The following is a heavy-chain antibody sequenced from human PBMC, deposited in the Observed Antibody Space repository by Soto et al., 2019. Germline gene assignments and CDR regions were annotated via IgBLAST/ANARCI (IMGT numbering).Heavy chain of an antibody. D-gene: IGHD5-12*01. CDR1: GFSLSTSGVG. CDR3: AHRLVLFYGYNYGYFDY. CDR2: IYWDNDK. V-gene: IGHV2-5*02. Sequence: QITLKESGPTLVKPTETLTLTCSFSGFSLSTSGVGVGWIRQPPGEALEWLALIYWDNDKRYSPTLKRRLTSSKDTSKTQVVLKLTNMDPVDTATYSCAHRLVLFYGYNYGYFDYWGQGILVTVSS. J-gene: IGHJ4*02.